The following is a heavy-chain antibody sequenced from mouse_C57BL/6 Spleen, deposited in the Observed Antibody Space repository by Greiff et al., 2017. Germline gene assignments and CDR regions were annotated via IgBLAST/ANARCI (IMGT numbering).Heavy chain of an antibody. CDR1: GYTFTDYE. D-gene: IGHD4-1*01. V-gene: IGHV1-15*01. J-gene: IGHJ2*01. CDR2: IEPETGGT. Sequence: VQLQQSGAELVRPGASVTLSCKASGYTFTDYEMHWVKQTPVHGLEWIGAIEPETGGTAYNQKFKGKAILTADKSSSTAYMELRSLTSEDSAVYYCTRGGSNWDPFDYWGQGTTLTVSS. CDR3: TRGGSNWDPFDY.